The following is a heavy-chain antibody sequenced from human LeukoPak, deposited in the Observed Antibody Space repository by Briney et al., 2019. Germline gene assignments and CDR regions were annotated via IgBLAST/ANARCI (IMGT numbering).Heavy chain of an antibody. CDR3: ARAYSSGWYGSTDY. V-gene: IGHV1-2*02. J-gene: IGHJ4*02. D-gene: IGHD6-19*01. CDR2: IDPKSAGT. Sequence: ASVKVSCKASGYTFIDYYMHWVRQAPGQGLEWMGWIDPKSAGTSYAQKFQGRVAMIRDTSISTAYMELTRLRSDGTAVYYCARAYSSGWYGSTDYWGQGTLVTVSS. CDR1: GYTFIDYY.